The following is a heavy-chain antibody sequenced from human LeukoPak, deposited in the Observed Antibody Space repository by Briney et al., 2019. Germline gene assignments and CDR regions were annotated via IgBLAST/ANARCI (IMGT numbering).Heavy chain of an antibody. CDR3: ASSGLAYDSSGYYSSCFDY. D-gene: IGHD3-22*01. Sequence: ASVKVSCKASGGTFSSYAISWVRQAPGQGLEWMGGIIPIFGTANYAQKFQGRVTITTDESTSTAYTELSSLRSEDTAVYYCASSGLAYDSSGYYSSCFDYWGQGTLVTVSS. CDR1: GGTFSSYA. V-gene: IGHV1-69*05. CDR2: IIPIFGTA. J-gene: IGHJ4*02.